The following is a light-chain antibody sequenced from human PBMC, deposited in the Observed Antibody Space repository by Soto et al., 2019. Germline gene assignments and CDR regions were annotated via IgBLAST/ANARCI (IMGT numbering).Light chain of an antibody. Sequence: QSVLTQPPSVSGARGQRVTISCTGSSSNIGAGYDVHWYQQLPGTAPKLLIYGNSNRPSGVPDRFSGSKSGTSASLAITGLQAEDEADYYCQSYDSSLSGYVFGTGTNVTVL. V-gene: IGLV1-40*01. CDR1: SSNIGAGYD. CDR2: GNS. J-gene: IGLJ1*01. CDR3: QSYDSSLSGYV.